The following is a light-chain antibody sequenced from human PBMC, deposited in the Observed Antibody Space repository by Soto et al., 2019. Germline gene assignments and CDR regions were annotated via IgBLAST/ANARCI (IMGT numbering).Light chain of an antibody. CDR1: QGISSY. J-gene: IGKJ3*01. V-gene: IGKV1D-8*03. Sequence: VIWMTQSPSLLSAPTGDRVTISCRMSQGISSYLAWYQQKPGKAPNLLIYDASSLESGVPSRFSGSGSGTEFTLTISSLQPEDFATYYCQQYNRYSTFGPGTKVDTK. CDR3: QQYNRYST. CDR2: DAS.